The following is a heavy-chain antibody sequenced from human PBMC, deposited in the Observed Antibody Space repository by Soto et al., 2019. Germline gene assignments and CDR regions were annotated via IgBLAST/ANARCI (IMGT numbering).Heavy chain of an antibody. D-gene: IGHD4-17*01. CDR1: GYTFTSYG. V-gene: IGHV1-18*01. CDR3: ARDLTTVTTRYYYYYMDG. J-gene: IGHJ6*03. Sequence: ASVKVSCKASGYTFTSYGISWVRQAPGQGLEWMGWISAYNGNTNYAQKLQGRVTMTTDTSTSTAYMELRSLRSDDTAVYYCARDLTTVTTRYYYYYMDGWGKGTTVTVSS. CDR2: ISAYNGNT.